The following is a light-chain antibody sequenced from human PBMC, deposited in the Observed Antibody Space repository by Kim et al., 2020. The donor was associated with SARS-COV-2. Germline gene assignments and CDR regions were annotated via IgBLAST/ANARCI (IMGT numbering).Light chain of an antibody. CDR1: GLGDRY. CDR3: QTWDSGTAVV. V-gene: IGLV3-1*01. CDR2: QDI. Sequence: SYELTQPPSVSVSPGQTAIITCSGDGLGDRYTFWFQQKPGHSPVLVIYQDIKRTSGIPERFSGSNSGNTATLTFSGTQAMDEADYYCQTWDSGTAVVFGG. J-gene: IGLJ3*02.